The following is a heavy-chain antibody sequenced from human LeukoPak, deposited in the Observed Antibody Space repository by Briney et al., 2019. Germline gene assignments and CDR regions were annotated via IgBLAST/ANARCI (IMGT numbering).Heavy chain of an antibody. V-gene: IGHV4-39*07. J-gene: IGHJ4*02. Sequence: SETLSLTCTVSGGSISSSGYYWGWIRQPPGKGLEWIGSIYYSGSTYYNPSLKSRVTMSVDTSKNHFSLKLTSVTAADTAVYYCVRVYYYDSSGPLDYWGQGTQVTVSS. CDR2: IYYSGST. D-gene: IGHD3-22*01. CDR1: GGSISSSGYY. CDR3: VRVYYYDSSGPLDY.